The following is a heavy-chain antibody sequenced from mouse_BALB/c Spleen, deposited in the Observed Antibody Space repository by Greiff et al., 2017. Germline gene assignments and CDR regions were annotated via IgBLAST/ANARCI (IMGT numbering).Heavy chain of an antibody. V-gene: IGHV5-6-5*01. CDR1: GFTFSSYA. J-gene: IGHJ4*01. Sequence: EVQLVESGGGLVKPGGSLKLSCAASGFTFSSYAMSWVRQTPEKRLEWVASISSGGSTYYPDSVKGRFTISRDNARNILYLQMSSLRSEDTAMYYCARGRYYGSSSLYYAMDYWGQGTSVTVSS. CDR2: ISSGGST. D-gene: IGHD1-1*01. CDR3: ARGRYYGSSSLYYAMDY.